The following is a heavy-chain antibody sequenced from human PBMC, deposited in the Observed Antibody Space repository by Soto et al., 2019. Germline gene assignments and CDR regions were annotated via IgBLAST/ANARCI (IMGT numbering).Heavy chain of an antibody. Sequence: QVQLHQWGAGLLKPSETLSLTCGVYNGSFMGYYWSWVRQPPGKRLERIGEINHFGSPNYNPSLKCRVAISIDTSRHQFSLSLRSLTAADTAVYYCASLNGGRFLDKGDYWGQGILVTVSS. V-gene: IGHV4-34*01. J-gene: IGHJ4*02. CDR3: ASLNGGRFLDKGDY. CDR1: NGSFMGYY. CDR2: INHFGSP. D-gene: IGHD3-3*01.